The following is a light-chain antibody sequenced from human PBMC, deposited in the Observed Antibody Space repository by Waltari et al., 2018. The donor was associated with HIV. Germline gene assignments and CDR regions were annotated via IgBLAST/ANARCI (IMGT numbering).Light chain of an antibody. CDR3: AAWDDSLNGEV. J-gene: IGLJ2*01. CDR1: SSNIQSNP. CDR2: SNN. Sequence: QSVLTQTPSTSGTPGQRVTISCSGSSSNIQSNPVIWYQQLPGTAPKLLIYSNNPRPSGVPDRFSGSKSGASASLAISGLQAEDEAYYYCAAWDDSLNGEVFGGGTKLTVL. V-gene: IGLV1-44*01.